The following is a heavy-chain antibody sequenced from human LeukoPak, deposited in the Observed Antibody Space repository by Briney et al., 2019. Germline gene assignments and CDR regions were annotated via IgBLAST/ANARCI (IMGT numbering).Heavy chain of an antibody. D-gene: IGHD7-27*01. CDR3: ASNWGYSQGH. Sequence: SETLSLTCTVSSGSIDSSNWWSWVRQTPGKGLEWIGEISLGGNTNHNPSLRSRVTISVDQSKNQLFLKLTSVTAADTAIYYCASNWGYSQGHWGQGILVTVSS. V-gene: IGHV4-4*02. J-gene: IGHJ4*02. CDR1: SGSIDSSNW. CDR2: ISLGGNT.